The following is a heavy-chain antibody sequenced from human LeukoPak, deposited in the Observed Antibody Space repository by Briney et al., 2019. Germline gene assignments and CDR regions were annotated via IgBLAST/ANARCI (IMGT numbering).Heavy chain of an antibody. CDR3: ARDRWELLTPFDP. CDR2: ISSSGSTI. CDR1: GFTFSDYY. D-gene: IGHD1-26*01. V-gene: IGHV3-11*01. J-gene: IGHJ5*02. Sequence: GGSLRLSCAASGFTFSDYYMSWIRQAPGKGLEWVSYISSSGSTIYYADSVKGRFTISRDNAKNSLYLQMNSLRAEDTAVYYCARDRWELLTPFDPWGQGTLVTASS.